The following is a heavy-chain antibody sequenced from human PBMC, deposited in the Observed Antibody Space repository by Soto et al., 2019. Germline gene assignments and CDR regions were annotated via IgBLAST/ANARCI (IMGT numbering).Heavy chain of an antibody. CDR3: VDIDNGSGWN. CDR1: GFTFSSYW. D-gene: IGHD3-22*01. Sequence: VGSLRLSCAASGFTFSSYWMSWVRQAPGKGLEWVANIKQDGSEKYYVDSVKGRFTISRDNAKNSLYLQMNSLRAEDTAGYYCVDIDNGSGWNWGQGTLVPVFS. V-gene: IGHV3-7*01. CDR2: IKQDGSEK. J-gene: IGHJ4*02.